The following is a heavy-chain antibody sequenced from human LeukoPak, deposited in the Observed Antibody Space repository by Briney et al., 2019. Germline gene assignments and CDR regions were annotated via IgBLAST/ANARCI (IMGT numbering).Heavy chain of an antibody. Sequence: GGSLRLSCAASGFTFSSYWMSWVRQAPGKGLEGVANIKQDGSEKYYVDSVKGGFTISRDNPKNSLYLQMNSLRAEDTAVYYCARVEQQLAFDYWGQGTLVTVSS. CDR1: GFTFSSYW. D-gene: IGHD6-13*01. CDR2: IKQDGSEK. V-gene: IGHV3-7*01. J-gene: IGHJ4*02. CDR3: ARVEQQLAFDY.